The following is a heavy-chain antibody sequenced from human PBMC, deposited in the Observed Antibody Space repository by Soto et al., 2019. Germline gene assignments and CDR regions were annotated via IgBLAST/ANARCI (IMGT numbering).Heavy chain of an antibody. CDR1: DGSIDSTSYY. Sequence: TSRVSDGSIDSTSYYFGWIRQPQGKGLEWIGSLYYTGTTYYNSSLKSRVTISADKSQNQFSLRLSSVTAADAAVYYCVFYFSRTYCQDLHAFWAQGSLDIVSA. CDR3: VFYFSRTYCQDLHAF. J-gene: IGHJ4*01. V-gene: IGHV4-39*01. CDR2: LYYTGTT. D-gene: IGHD2-2*01.